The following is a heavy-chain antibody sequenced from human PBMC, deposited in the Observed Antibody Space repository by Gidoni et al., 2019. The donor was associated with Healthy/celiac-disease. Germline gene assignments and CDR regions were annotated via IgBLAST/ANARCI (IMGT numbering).Heavy chain of an antibody. D-gene: IGHD2-8*01. J-gene: IGHJ4*02. V-gene: IGHV3-30*18. CDR3: AKDRAVYGLACDY. CDR2: ISYDGSNK. Sequence: QVQLVESGGGVVQPGRSLRLSCAASGFTFSSYGMHWVRQAPGKGLEWVAVISYDGSNKYYADSVKGRFTISRDNSKNTLYLQMNSLRAEDTAVYYCAKDRAVYGLACDYWGQGTLVTVSS. CDR1: GFTFSSYG.